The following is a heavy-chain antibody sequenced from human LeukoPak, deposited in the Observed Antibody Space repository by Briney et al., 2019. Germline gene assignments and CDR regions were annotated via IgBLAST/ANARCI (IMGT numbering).Heavy chain of an antibody. V-gene: IGHV5-51*01. CDR2: IYPGDSDT. CDR3: ARHRGIQLCLYNWFDP. CDR1: GYSFTSYW. Sequence: GESLKISCKGSGYSFTSYWIGWVRQMPGKGLEWMGNIYPGDSDTRYSPSLQGQVTISADKSISTAYLQWSSLKASDTAMYYCARHRGIQLCLYNWFDPWGPGTLVTVSS. D-gene: IGHD5-18*01. J-gene: IGHJ5*02.